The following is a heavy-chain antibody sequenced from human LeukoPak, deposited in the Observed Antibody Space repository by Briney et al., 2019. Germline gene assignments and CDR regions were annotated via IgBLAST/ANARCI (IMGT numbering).Heavy chain of an antibody. CDR2: TNHNGNS. V-gene: IGHV4-39*07. J-gene: IGHJ4*02. CDR1: GGSISSDIYY. D-gene: IGHD3-10*01. CDR3: VRDEASSGIKAIDY. Sequence: PSETLSLTCSVSGGSISSDIYYWGWIRQPPGKGLEWIASTNHNGNSAYKPSLRGRLTISLDTSQNQFSLKVTSVTAADTAVYYCVRDEASSGIKAIDYWGQGVLVTVSP.